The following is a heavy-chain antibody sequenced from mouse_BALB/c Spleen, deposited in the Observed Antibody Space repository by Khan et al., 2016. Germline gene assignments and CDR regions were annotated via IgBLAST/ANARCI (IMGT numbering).Heavy chain of an antibody. CDR1: GYTFTNYG. CDR3: AEDCVGSKGFAY. V-gene: IGHV9-3*02. J-gene: IGHJ3*01. Sequence: QIQLVQSGPELKKPGETVKISCKASGYTFTNYGMTWVKQAPGTGLKWLGWINTNTGEPTYAEEFKGRFAFSLDTSASPASFPLNKPHTEDTSTYFCAEDCVGSKGFAYGGQGTLVTVSA. D-gene: IGHD1-1*01. CDR2: INTNTGEP.